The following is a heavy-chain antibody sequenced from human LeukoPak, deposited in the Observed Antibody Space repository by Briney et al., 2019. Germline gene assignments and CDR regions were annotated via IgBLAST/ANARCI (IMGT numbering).Heavy chain of an antibody. V-gene: IGHV3-30*18. CDR2: ISYDGTNK. J-gene: IGHJ4*02. CDR3: AKDGAAAGKRYFDY. D-gene: IGHD6-13*01. CDR1: GFTFSSYG. Sequence: GGSLRLSCAASGFTFSSYGMHWVRQAPGKGLEWVAVISYDGTNKFYADSVKGRLTISRDNSKSTLYLQMNSLRAADTAVYYCAKDGAAAGKRYFDYWGQGTLVTVSS.